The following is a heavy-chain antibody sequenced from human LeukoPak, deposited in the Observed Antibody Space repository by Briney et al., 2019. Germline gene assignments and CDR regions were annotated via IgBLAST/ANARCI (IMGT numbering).Heavy chain of an antibody. CDR2: INPSGGST. V-gene: IGHV1-46*01. D-gene: IGHD1-14*01. CDR3: ARDVLTEDPRYYFDY. Sequence: ASVKVSCKASGYTFTSYYMHWVRQAPGQGLEWMGIINPSGGSTSYAQKFQGRVTMTRDTSTSTVYMELSSLRSEDTAVYYWARDVLTEDPRYYFDYWGQGTLVTVSS. CDR1: GYTFTSYY. J-gene: IGHJ4*02.